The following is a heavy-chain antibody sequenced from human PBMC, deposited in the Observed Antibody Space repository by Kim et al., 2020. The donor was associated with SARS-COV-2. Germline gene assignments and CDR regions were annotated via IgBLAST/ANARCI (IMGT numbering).Heavy chain of an antibody. D-gene: IGHD3-22*01. CDR2: ISAYNGNT. Sequence: ASVKVSCKASGYTFTSYGISWVRQAPGQGLEWMGWISAYNGNTNYAQKLQGRVTMTTDTSTSTAYMELRSLRSEDTAVYYCARDPAFYDSSGYYPYDFDYWGQGTLVTVSS. CDR3: ARDPAFYDSSGYYPYDFDY. V-gene: IGHV1-18*01. CDR1: GYTFTSYG. J-gene: IGHJ4*02.